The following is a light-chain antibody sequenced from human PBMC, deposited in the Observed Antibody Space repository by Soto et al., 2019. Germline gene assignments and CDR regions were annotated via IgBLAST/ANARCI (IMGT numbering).Light chain of an antibody. V-gene: IGLV1-40*01. Sequence: QLVLTQPPSVSGAPGQRVTISCTGSSSNIGAGYDVHWYQQLPGTAPKLLIYGNSNRPSGVPDRFSGSKSGTSASLAITGLRAEDEAYYYCQSYDSSLSGSGVFGGGTKLTVL. CDR2: GNS. CDR1: SSNIGAGYD. CDR3: QSYDSSLSGSGV. J-gene: IGLJ2*01.